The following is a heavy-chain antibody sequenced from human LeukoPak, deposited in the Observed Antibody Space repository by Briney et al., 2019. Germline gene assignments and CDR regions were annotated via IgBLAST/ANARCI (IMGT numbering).Heavy chain of an antibody. Sequence: GASVKVSCKASGYTFTGYYMHWVRQAPGQGPEWMGRINPNSGGTNYAQKFQGRVTMTRDTSISTAYMELSRLRSDDTAVYYCAREGQQLPQYYYYYYMDVWGKGTTVTVSS. V-gene: IGHV1-2*06. CDR3: AREGQQLPQYYYYYYMDV. D-gene: IGHD6-13*01. CDR2: INPNSGGT. CDR1: GYTFTGYY. J-gene: IGHJ6*03.